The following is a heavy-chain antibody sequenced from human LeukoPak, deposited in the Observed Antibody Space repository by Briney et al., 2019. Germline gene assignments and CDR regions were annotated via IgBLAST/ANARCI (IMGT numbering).Heavy chain of an antibody. CDR1: GYSITTGRY. CDR2: IYQSGST. V-gene: IGHV4-38-2*01. J-gene: IGHJ4*02. CDR3: ARSLSTAGIDY. Sequence: SETLSLTCAVSGYSITTGRYWGWIRQPPGKGLEWIGSIYQSGSTYYNASLKSRVTISVDKSKNQFSLNLRSVTAPDTAVYYCARSLSTAGIDYWGQGTLVTVSS. D-gene: IGHD2-2*01.